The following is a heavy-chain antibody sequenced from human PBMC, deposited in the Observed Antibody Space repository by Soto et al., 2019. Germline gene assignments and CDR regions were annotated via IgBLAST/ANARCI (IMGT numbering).Heavy chain of an antibody. CDR2: ISSNGGST. CDR1: GFTFSNYA. Sequence: TGGSLRLSCSASGFTFSNYAMHWVRQAPGKGLEYVSSISSNGGSTYYADSVKGRFTISRDNSKNTLYLQMSSLRPDDTAVYYCVKSTSCYYANPPFFYYRGKGSLVTVSS. V-gene: IGHV3-64D*06. J-gene: IGHJ4*02. D-gene: IGHD2-2*01. CDR3: VKSTSCYYANPPFFYY.